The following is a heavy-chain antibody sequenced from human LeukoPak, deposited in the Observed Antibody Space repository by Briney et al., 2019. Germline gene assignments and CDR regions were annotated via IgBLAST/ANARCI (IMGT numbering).Heavy chain of an antibody. D-gene: IGHD5-18*01. Sequence: GGSLRLSCAASGFTFSSYSMNWVRQAPGKGLEWVSSISSSSSYIYYADSVKGRFTISRDNAKNSLYLQMNSLRAEDTAVYYCARVNGYSYGSLDDYWGQGTLVTVSS. CDR2: ISSSSSYI. CDR1: GFTFSSYS. J-gene: IGHJ4*02. V-gene: IGHV3-21*01. CDR3: ARVNGYSYGSLDDY.